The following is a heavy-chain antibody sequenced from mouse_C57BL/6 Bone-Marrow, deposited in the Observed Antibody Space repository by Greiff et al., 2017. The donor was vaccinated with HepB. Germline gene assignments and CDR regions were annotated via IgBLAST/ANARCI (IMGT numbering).Heavy chain of an antibody. J-gene: IGHJ2*01. CDR2: IDPENGDT. V-gene: IGHV14-4*01. Sequence: VQLQQSGAELVRPGASVKLSCTASGFNIKDDYLHWVKQRPEQGLEWIGWIDPENGDTEYASKFQGKATITADKSSNTAYLQLSSLTSEDTAVYYCTTKGFDYWGQGTTLTVSS. CDR1: GFNIKDDY. CDR3: TTKGFDY.